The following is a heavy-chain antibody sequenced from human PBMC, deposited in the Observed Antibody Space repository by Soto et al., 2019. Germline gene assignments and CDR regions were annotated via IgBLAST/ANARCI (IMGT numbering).Heavy chain of an antibody. J-gene: IGHJ6*02. CDR1: GGSISSGGYY. CDR3: ARDRTRTYYYGMDV. Sequence: SETLSLTCTVSGGSISSGGYYWSWIRQHPGKGLEWIGYIYYSGSTYYNPSLKSRVTISVDTSKNQFSLKLSSVTAADTAVYYCARDRTRTYYYGMDVWGQGTTVTVSS. CDR2: IYYSGST. V-gene: IGHV4-31*02. D-gene: IGHD2-2*01.